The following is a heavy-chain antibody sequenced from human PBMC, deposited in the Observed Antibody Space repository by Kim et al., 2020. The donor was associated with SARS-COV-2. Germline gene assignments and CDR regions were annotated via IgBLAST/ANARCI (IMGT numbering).Heavy chain of an antibody. CDR2: IYYSGST. CDR3: ARGVAAAGTSKNWFDP. Sequence: SETLSLTCTVSGGSISSSSYYWGWIRQPPGKGLEWIGSIYYSGSTYYNPSLKSRVTISVDTSKNQFSLKLSSVTAADTAVYYCARGVAAAGTSKNWFDPWGQGTLVTVSS. J-gene: IGHJ5*02. V-gene: IGHV4-39*01. D-gene: IGHD6-13*01. CDR1: GGSISSSSYY.